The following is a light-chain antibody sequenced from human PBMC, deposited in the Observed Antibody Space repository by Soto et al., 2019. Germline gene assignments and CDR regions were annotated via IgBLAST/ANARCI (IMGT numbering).Light chain of an antibody. V-gene: IGKV3-20*01. J-gene: IGKJ2*01. CDR1: QSVSNN. Sequence: EIVLTKSPGTLSLSPGERATLSCRASQSVSNNLAWYQQKPGQAPRLLIYYASNRATGIPDRFSGSGSGTDFTITISRLETEDFAVYYCQQFDNLHTFGQGTKLEIK. CDR2: YAS. CDR3: QQFDNLHT.